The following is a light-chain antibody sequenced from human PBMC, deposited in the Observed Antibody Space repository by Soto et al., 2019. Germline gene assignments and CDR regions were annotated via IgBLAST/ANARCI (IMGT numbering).Light chain of an antibody. J-gene: IGKJ2*01. Sequence: DIQMTQSPSTLSTSVGDRVTITCRASQTISSWLAWYQEKPGKAPKLLIYKASTSESGVPSRFSGSGSGTEFTLTISSLQPDDFATYYCQQYDSYPYTFDQGTKLEIK. CDR1: QTISSW. V-gene: IGKV1-5*03. CDR2: KAS. CDR3: QQYDSYPYT.